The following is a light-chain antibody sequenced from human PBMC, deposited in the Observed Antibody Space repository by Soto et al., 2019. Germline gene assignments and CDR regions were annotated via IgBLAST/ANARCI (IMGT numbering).Light chain of an antibody. Sequence: DIQMTQSPSTLSASVGDRVTITCRASQRISSWLAWYQQKPGKAPKLLIYAASSLESGVHSRLSGRGSGTEFTLTISSLQPADFATYYCQQYNSYPLTSGGGTKVEIK. V-gene: IGKV1-5*01. J-gene: IGKJ4*01. CDR1: QRISSW. CDR2: AAS. CDR3: QQYNSYPLT.